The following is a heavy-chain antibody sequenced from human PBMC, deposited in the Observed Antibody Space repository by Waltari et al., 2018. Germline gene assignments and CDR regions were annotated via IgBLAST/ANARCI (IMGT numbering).Heavy chain of an antibody. CDR1: GYTFTGSY. D-gene: IGHD2-2*01. V-gene: IGHV1-2*06. J-gene: IGHJ3*02. CDR2: INPNSGGT. CDR3: ASPLGPAAKQGDAFDI. Sequence: QVQLVQSGAEVKKPGASVKVSCKASGYTFTGSYMHWVRQAPGQGLEWMGRINPNSGGTNYAQKFQGRVTMTRDTSISTAYMELSRLRSDDTAVYYCASPLGPAAKQGDAFDIWGQGTMVTVSS.